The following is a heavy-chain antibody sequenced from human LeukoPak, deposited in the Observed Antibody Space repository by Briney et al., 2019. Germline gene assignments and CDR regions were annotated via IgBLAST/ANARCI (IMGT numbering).Heavy chain of an antibody. V-gene: IGHV1-2*02. J-gene: IGHJ4*02. CDR3: ARDLTGDPAAYFDF. Sequence: ASVKVSCKASGYTFTGYHIHWVRQAPGQGLEWMGWINPDSGGTNFPQNFQGRVTMTRDTSISTAYMEISWLRSDDTAVYYCARDLTGDPAAYFDFWGQGTLVTDSS. CDR1: GYTFTGYH. D-gene: IGHD3-9*01. CDR2: INPDSGGT.